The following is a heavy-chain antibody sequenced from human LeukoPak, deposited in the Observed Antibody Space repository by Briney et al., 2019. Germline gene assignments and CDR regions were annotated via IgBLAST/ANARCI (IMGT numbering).Heavy chain of an antibody. Sequence: PSETLSLTCTVSGGSISSSSYYWGWIRQPPGKGLEWIGNIYYSGSTYYNPSLKSRVTISVDTSKNQFSLKLSSVTAADTAVYYCARRTGDLWGQGTLVTVSS. CDR3: ARRTGDL. CDR1: GGSISSSSYY. J-gene: IGHJ4*02. V-gene: IGHV4-39*01. CDR2: IYYSGST. D-gene: IGHD7-27*01.